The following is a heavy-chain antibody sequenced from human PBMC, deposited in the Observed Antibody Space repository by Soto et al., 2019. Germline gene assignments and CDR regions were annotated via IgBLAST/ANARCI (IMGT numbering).Heavy chain of an antibody. CDR3: AKLQLAGDAFDI. J-gene: IGHJ3*02. CDR2: ISYDGSNK. Sequence: QVQLVECGGGVVQPGRSLRLSCAASGFTFSSYGMHWVRQAPGKGLEWVAVISYDGSNKYYADSVKGRFTISRDNSKNTLYLQMNSLRAEDTAVYYCAKLQLAGDAFDIWGQGTMVTVSS. D-gene: IGHD6-6*01. CDR1: GFTFSSYG. V-gene: IGHV3-30*18.